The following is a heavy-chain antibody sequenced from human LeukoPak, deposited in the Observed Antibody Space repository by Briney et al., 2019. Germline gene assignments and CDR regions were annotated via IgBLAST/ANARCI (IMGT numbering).Heavy chain of an antibody. CDR3: ARDPYGDYTYYFDY. CDR2: INWNGGST. CDR1: GFTFDDYG. D-gene: IGHD4-17*01. Sequence: GGSLRLSCAASGFTFDDYGMSWVRQAPGKGLEWVSGINWNGGSTGYADSVKGRFTISRDNAKNSLYLQMNSLRAEDTALYYCARDPYGDYTYYFDYWGQGSLVTVSS. V-gene: IGHV3-20*04. J-gene: IGHJ4*02.